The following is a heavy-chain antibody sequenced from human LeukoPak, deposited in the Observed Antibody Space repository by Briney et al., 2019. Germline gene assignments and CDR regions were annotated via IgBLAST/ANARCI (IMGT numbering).Heavy chain of an antibody. D-gene: IGHD3-9*01. Sequence: GGSLRLSCAASGFTFSNYAMSWVRQAPGKGLEWVSAVSGRDTSTYYTDSVKGRFTISRHNSKNTLYLQMNSLSAEDTAIYYCAKWGDYDVLTGYYDSDYWGQGTLVTVSS. V-gene: IGHV3-23*01. CDR3: AKWGDYDVLTGYYDSDY. CDR1: GFTFSNYA. CDR2: VSGRDTST. J-gene: IGHJ4*02.